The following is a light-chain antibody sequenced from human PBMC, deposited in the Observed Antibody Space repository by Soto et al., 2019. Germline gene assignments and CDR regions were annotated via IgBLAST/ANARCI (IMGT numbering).Light chain of an antibody. J-gene: IGLJ2*01. CDR3: CSYAGTYTSV. CDR1: SSDVGTYNY. CDR2: DVS. V-gene: IGLV2-11*01. Sequence: QSALTQPRSVSGSPGQSVTISCTGTSSDVGTYNYVSWYQQHPGKAPKLMIYDVSQRPSGVPDRFSGSKSGNTASLTISGLQAEDESDYNCCSYAGTYTSVFGGGTQLTVL.